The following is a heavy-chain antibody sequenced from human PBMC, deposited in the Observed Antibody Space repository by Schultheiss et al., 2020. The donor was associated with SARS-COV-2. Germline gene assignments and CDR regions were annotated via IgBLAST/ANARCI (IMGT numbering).Heavy chain of an antibody. D-gene: IGHD5-18*01. CDR1: GGSISSGGYS. V-gene: IGHV4-30-2*03. Sequence: SQTLSLTCAVSGGSISSGGYSWSWIRQPPGKGLEWIGYIYYSGSTYYNPSLKSRVTISVDTSKNQFSLKLSSVTAADTAVYYCARHEGGYLGYFHHWGQGTLVTVSS. CDR2: IYYSGST. J-gene: IGHJ4*02. CDR3: ARHEGGYLGYFHH.